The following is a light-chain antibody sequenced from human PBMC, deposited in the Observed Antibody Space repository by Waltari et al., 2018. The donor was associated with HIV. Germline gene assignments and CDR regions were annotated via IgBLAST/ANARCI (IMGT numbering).Light chain of an antibody. CDR1: QSVLYSTNNKNY. Sequence: DIVMTQSPASLAVSLGERATINCKSSQSVLYSTNNKNYLAWYQQKTGQPPKVLIYWASTRESGVPHRFSGSGSGTDFTLTIGSLQAEDVAVYYCQQYYSTPHSFGQGTKLEIK. J-gene: IGKJ2*03. V-gene: IGKV4-1*01. CDR3: QQYYSTPHS. CDR2: WAS.